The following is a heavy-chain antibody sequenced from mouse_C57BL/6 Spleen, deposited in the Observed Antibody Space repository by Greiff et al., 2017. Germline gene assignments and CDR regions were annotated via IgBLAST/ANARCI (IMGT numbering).Heavy chain of an antibody. CDR2: ISSGSSTI. CDR3: ATLYDGFPTWFAY. V-gene: IGHV5-17*01. D-gene: IGHD2-3*01. Sequence: EVKLVESGGGLVKPGGSLKLSCAASGFTFSDYGMHWVRQAPEKGLEWVAYISSGSSTIYYADTVKGRFTISRDNAKNTLFLQMTSLRSEDTAMYYCATLYDGFPTWFAYWGQGTLVTVSA. CDR1: GFTFSDYG. J-gene: IGHJ3*01.